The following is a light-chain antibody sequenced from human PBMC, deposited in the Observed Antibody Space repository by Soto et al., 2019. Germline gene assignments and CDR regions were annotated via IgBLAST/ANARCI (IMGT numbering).Light chain of an antibody. J-gene: IGLJ1*01. CDR1: SSDVGNYNY. CDR3: SSYTSGSTPWV. V-gene: IGLV2-14*03. Sequence: QSVLTQPTSVSGSPGQPIIISCTGTSSDVGNYNYVSWYQHHPGKAPKLMICDVSDRPSGVSNRFSGSKPGNTASLTISGLQAEDEADYYCSSYTSGSTPWVFGTGTKVTIL. CDR2: DVS.